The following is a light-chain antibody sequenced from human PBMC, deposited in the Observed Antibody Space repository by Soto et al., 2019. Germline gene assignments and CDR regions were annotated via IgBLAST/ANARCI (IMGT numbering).Light chain of an antibody. CDR1: QSVGSTY. CDR3: QQYGTSPLT. Sequence: EIVLTQAPGTLSLSPGTRATLSCRSSQSVGSTYLAWYQQKPGQAPRLLIYGASSRATAIPDRFSGSGSGTDFTLTISRLEHEDFAVYYCQQYGTSPLTFGGGTKVDIK. J-gene: IGKJ4*01. CDR2: GAS. V-gene: IGKV3-20*01.